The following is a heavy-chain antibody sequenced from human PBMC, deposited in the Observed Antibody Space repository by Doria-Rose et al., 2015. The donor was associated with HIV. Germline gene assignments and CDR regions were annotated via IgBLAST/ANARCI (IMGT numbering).Heavy chain of an antibody. CDR1: GGSFSGYY. J-gene: IGHJ6*03. Sequence: QVPLQQWGAGPLKPSETLSLTCGVYGGSFSGYYWTWIRQPPGKGLEWIGEIKKGDSINHNPCLESRITISVATSKNRLSLNLTSVTAADTAVYYCARGRSAPPAGMFYYYYHYMDVWGNGTTVTVSS. D-gene: IGHD2-2*01. V-gene: IGHV4-34*01. CDR3: ARGRSAPPAGMFYYYYHYMDV. CDR2: IKKGDSI.